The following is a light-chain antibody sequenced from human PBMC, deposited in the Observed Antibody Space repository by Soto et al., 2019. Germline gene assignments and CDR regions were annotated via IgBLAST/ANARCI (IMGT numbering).Light chain of an antibody. CDR2: GAS. V-gene: IGKV3-15*01. Sequence: EIVLTQSPGTPSLSPGERATLSCRASQSVSSNLAWYQQKPGQAPRLLIYGASSRATGIPVRFSGSGSGTEFTLTISSLQSEDFAVYYCQQYNNWPLTFGQGTKVDIK. J-gene: IGKJ1*01. CDR1: QSVSSN. CDR3: QQYNNWPLT.